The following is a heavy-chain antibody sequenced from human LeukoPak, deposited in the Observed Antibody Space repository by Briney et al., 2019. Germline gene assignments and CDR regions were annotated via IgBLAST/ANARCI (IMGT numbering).Heavy chain of an antibody. J-gene: IGHJ6*02. D-gene: IGHD3-10*01. CDR3: ARGDYYGSAPYGVDV. V-gene: IGHV4-59*01. Sequence: SETLSLTCTVSGGSISSYYWSWIRQPPGKGLEWIGYMYHSGSTNYNPSLKSRVTISVDTSKNQFSLKLSSVTAADTAVYYCARGDYYGSAPYGVDVWGQGTTVTVSS. CDR2: MYHSGST. CDR1: GGSISSYY.